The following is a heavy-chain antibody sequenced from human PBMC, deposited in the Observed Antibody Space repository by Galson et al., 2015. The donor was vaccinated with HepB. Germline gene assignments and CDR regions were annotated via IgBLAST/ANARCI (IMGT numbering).Heavy chain of an antibody. CDR3: ARSGMYYYGSGPENFNYYYMDA. CDR1: GFTFSSYA. J-gene: IGHJ6*03. CDR2: ISGSGGST. V-gene: IGHV3-23*01. D-gene: IGHD3-10*01. Sequence: SLRLSCAASGFTFSSYAMSWVRQAPGKGLEWDSAISGSGGSTYYADSVKGRFTISRDNSKNTLYLQMNSLRAEDTAVYYCARSGMYYYGSGPENFNYYYMDAWGKGTTVTVSS.